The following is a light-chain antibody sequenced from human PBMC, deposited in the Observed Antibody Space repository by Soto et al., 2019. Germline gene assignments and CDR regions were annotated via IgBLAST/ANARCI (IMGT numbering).Light chain of an antibody. V-gene: IGKV4-1*01. CDR3: QQLHGYPIT. CDR1: QSVFFSANSKNH. Sequence: DIVMTQSPDSLAVSLGERATINCRSSQSVFFSANSKNHLAWYQQKPGTAPKVLIYHASNLQSGVPSRFSGSGSGTEFTLTISSLQPEDFATYYCQQLHGYPITFGQGTRLEIK. CDR2: HAS. J-gene: IGKJ5*01.